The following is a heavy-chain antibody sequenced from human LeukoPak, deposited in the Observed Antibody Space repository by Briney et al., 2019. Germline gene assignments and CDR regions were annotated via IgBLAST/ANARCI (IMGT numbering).Heavy chain of an antibody. D-gene: IGHD3-22*01. CDR1: GFTLDDYA. Sequence: PGRSLRLSCAASGFTLDDYAMHWVRQAPGKGLEWVSGISWNSVNIGYADSVKGRFTISRDNAKNSPYLQMNSLRAEDMALYYCAKGTMIVVAVGDYFDYWGQGTLVTVSS. CDR2: ISWNSVNI. V-gene: IGHV3-9*03. J-gene: IGHJ4*02. CDR3: AKGTMIVVAVGDYFDY.